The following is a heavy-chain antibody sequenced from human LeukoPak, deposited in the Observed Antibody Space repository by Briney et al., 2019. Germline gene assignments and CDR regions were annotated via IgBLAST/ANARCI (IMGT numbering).Heavy chain of an antibody. CDR2: INPNSGGT. Sequence: GASVKVSCKASGYTFTSYGISWVRQAPGQGLEWMGWINPNSGGTNYAQKFQGRVTMTRDTSISTAYMELSRLRSDDTAVYYCARDKEYYYDSSGYPNRIFDPWGQGTLVTVSS. CDR1: GYTFTSYG. D-gene: IGHD3-22*01. CDR3: ARDKEYYYDSSGYPNRIFDP. V-gene: IGHV1-2*02. J-gene: IGHJ5*02.